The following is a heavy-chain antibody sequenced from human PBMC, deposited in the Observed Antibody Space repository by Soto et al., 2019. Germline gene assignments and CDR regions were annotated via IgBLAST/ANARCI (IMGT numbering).Heavy chain of an antibody. CDR2: IGAYNGNT. V-gene: IGHV1-18*01. Sequence: ASVKVSCKASGYTFTSYGISWVRQAPGQGLEWMGWIGAYNGNTNYAQKLQGRVTMTTDTSTSTAYMELRSLRSDDTAVYYCAAAPGCSGGSCYSGFEYWGQGTLVTVSS. CDR1: GYTFTSYG. J-gene: IGHJ4*02. CDR3: AAAPGCSGGSCYSGFEY. D-gene: IGHD2-15*01.